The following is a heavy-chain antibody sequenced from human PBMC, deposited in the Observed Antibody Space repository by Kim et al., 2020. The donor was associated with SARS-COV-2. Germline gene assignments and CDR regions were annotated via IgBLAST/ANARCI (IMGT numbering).Heavy chain of an antibody. D-gene: IGHD5-12*01. V-gene: IGHV3-48*03. CDR3: ARDSGLYSGYDYVY. Sequence: ADSVKGRFTISRDNAKNSLYLQMNSLRAEDTAVYYCARDSGLYSGYDYVYWGQGTLVTISS. J-gene: IGHJ4*02.